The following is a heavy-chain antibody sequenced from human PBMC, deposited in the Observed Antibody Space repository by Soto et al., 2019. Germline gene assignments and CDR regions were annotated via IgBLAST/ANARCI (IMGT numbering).Heavy chain of an antibody. CDR2: IYYSGST. D-gene: IGHD3-9*01. Sequence: QVQLQESGPGLVKPSQTLSLTCTASGGSISSGGYYWSWMRQHPGKGLEWIGYIYYSGSTYYNPSLKRRVTISVDTSNNQFSLKLSSVTAADTAVYYCARSRRTGTYPHDFQPWGQGTLVTVSS. CDR3: ARSRRTGTYPHDFQP. CDR1: GGSISSGGYY. J-gene: IGHJ1*01. V-gene: IGHV4-31*03.